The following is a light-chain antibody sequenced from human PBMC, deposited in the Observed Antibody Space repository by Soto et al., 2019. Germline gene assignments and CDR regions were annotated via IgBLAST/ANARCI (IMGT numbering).Light chain of an antibody. CDR2: GAS. CDR1: QSVSSN. V-gene: IGKV3-15*01. J-gene: IGKJ4*01. CDR3: QNYNNWPLT. Sequence: EIVMTPSPATLSVSPWEIATLSCRASQSVSSNLALYQQTPGQAPRLPIYGASTRATGIPARFSGSGSGTDFTLTISRLEPEDFAVYYCQNYNNWPLTFGGGTKVDIK.